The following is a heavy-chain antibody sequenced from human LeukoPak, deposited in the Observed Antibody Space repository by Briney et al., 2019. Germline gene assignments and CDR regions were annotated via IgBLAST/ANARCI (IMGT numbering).Heavy chain of an antibody. D-gene: IGHD5-12*01. Sequence: GGSLRLSCSASGFTFRDYPVHWVRQAPGEGLQYVSAISSAGGTTYYADSVRGRFTISRDNSKNTLYLQMSSLRAEDTALYYCVKVGDSGYGEYYQHWGQGTLVTVSS. CDR2: ISSAGGTT. CDR3: VKVGDSGYGEYYQH. V-gene: IGHV3-64D*06. J-gene: IGHJ1*01. CDR1: GFTFRDYP.